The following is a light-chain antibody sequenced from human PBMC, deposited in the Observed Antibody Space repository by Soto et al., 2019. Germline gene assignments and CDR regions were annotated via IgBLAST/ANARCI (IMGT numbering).Light chain of an antibody. CDR3: CSYAGGTTWV. Sequence: QSVLTQPASVSGSPGQSITISCTGTSGDVGGYNYVSWYQQLPGKAPKLMIYEGTKRPSGVSDRFSASKSGYTASLTISGLRAEDEANYYCCSYAGGTTWVFGGGTKVTVL. J-gene: IGLJ3*02. CDR2: EGT. V-gene: IGLV2-23*01. CDR1: SGDVGGYNY.